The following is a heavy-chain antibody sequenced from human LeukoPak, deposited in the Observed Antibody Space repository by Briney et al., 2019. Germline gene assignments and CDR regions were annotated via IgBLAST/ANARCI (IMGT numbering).Heavy chain of an antibody. J-gene: IGHJ5*02. CDR3: ARGRKDIVVVVAARRRNNWLDP. Sequence: ASVKVSCKASGYTFTSYDINWVRQATGQGLGWMGWMNPNSGNTGYAQKFQGRVTMTRNTSISTAYMELSSLRSEDTAVYYCARGRKDIVVVVAARRRNNWLDPWGQGTLVTVSS. CDR1: GYTFTSYD. D-gene: IGHD2-15*01. CDR2: MNPNSGNT. V-gene: IGHV1-8*01.